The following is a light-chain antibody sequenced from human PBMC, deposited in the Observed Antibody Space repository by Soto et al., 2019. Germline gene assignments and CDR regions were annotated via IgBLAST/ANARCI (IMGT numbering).Light chain of an antibody. V-gene: IGKV1-5*03. CDR1: QDVDKW. CDR3: QQYSSYWT. Sequence: ILMTQSPSSLSASVGDTVTITCRASQDVDKWLAWYQQKPGKAPQLLSWKSSTLIGGVPSKFSAVGSGTQYSLTISGLQPEDVATYYCQQYSSYWTFGQGTMVEIK. J-gene: IGKJ1*01. CDR2: KSS.